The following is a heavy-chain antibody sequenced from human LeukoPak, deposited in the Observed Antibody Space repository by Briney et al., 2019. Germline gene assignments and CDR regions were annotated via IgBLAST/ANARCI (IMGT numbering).Heavy chain of an antibody. V-gene: IGHV1-69*05. CDR1: GGTFSSYA. Sequence: SVKVSCKASGGTFSSYAIIWVRQAPGQGLEWMGGIIPIFGTANYAQKFQGRVTITTDESTSTAYMELSSLRSEDTAVYYCARAYDDYLTGRFDYWGQGTLVTVSS. CDR3: ARAYDDYLTGRFDY. D-gene: IGHD4-17*01. J-gene: IGHJ4*02. CDR2: IIPIFGTA.